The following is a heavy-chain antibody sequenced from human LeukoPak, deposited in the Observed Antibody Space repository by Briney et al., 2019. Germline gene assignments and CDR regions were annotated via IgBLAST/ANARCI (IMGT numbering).Heavy chain of an antibody. CDR3: ARDPGKVDY. J-gene: IGHJ4*02. CDR2: INSDSSTI. V-gene: IGHV3-48*01. CDR1: GFTFNGYS. Sequence: GGSLRLSCAASGFTFNGYSMSWIRQAPGKGLEWVSYINSDSSTIYYADSVRGRFTISRDNAKNSLYLQMNSLRAEDTAVYYCARDPGKVDYWGQGTLVTVSS.